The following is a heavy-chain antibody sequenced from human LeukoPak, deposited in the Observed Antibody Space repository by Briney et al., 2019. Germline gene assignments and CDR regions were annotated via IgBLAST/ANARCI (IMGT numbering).Heavy chain of an antibody. CDR2: ISGSGVGT. D-gene: IGHD1-26*01. J-gene: IGHJ4*02. CDR1: GFTFSDYY. V-gene: IGHV3-23*01. Sequence: PGGSLRLSCAASGFTFSDYYMSWIRQAPGKGLEWVSAISGSGVGTYYADSVKGRFTISRDNSKNTLYLQMNSLRAEDTAVYYCAKDRYSGNFFDYWGQGTLVTVSS. CDR3: AKDRYSGNFFDY.